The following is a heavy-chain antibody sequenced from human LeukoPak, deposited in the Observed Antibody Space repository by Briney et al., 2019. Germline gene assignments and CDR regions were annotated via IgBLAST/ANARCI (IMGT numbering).Heavy chain of an antibody. CDR1: GDSVSSDSST. CDR3: ARRGGPSSGWFDS. V-gene: IGHV6-1*01. CDR2: TYYRSKWST. J-gene: IGHJ5*01. Sequence: SQTLSLTCAISGDSVSSDSSTWNWLRQSPSRGLEWLGRTYYRSKWSTDYAASVENRITVKADTFKNQFSLQLSSVTPEDTAVYYCARRGGPSSGWFDSWGQGTLVTVSS. D-gene: IGHD6-19*01.